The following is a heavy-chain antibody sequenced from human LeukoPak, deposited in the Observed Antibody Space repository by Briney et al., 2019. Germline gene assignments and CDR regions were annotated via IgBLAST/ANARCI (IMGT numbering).Heavy chain of an antibody. CDR2: IYHSGST. V-gene: IGHV4-30-2*01. CDR1: GASIRSGDYY. CDR3: ARAVIVVVPAVDAFDI. D-gene: IGHD2-2*01. J-gene: IGHJ3*02. Sequence: SQTLSLTCTVSGASIRSGDYYWSWIRQPPGKGLEWIGYIYHSGSTYYNPSLKSRVTISVDRSKNQFSLKLSSVTAADTAVYYCARAVIVVVPAVDAFDIWGQGTMVTVSS.